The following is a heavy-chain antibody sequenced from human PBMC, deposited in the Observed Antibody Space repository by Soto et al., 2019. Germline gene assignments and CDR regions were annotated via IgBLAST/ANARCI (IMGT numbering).Heavy chain of an antibody. Sequence: LRLSCAASGFTFSSYWMSWVRQAPGKGLEWVANIKQDGSEKYYVDSVKGRFTISRDNAKNSLYLQMNSLRAEDTAVYYCARDSPKRQWLVLGYYFDYWGQGTLVTVSS. V-gene: IGHV3-7*03. J-gene: IGHJ4*02. CDR2: IKQDGSEK. CDR1: GFTFSSYW. CDR3: ARDSPKRQWLVLGYYFDY. D-gene: IGHD6-19*01.